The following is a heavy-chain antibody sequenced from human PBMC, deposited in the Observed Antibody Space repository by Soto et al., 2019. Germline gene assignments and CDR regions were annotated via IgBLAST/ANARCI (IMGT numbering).Heavy chain of an antibody. CDR3: ARGHGEIIGAMDV. Sequence: ASVKVSCKASGYRFNTYGISWVRQAPGQGLECMGRISSYNVDTNYAEKFEDRLTMTTDTSTNTAYMELKSLRSDDTAVYFCARGHGEIIGAMDVWGQGTSVTVSS. D-gene: IGHD3-3*01. CDR1: GYRFNTYG. J-gene: IGHJ6*02. CDR2: ISSYNVDT. V-gene: IGHV1-18*01.